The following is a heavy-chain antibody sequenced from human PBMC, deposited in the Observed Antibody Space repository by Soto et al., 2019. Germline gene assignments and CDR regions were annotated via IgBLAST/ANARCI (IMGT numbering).Heavy chain of an antibody. CDR1: GYTFTGYY. J-gene: IGHJ4*02. CDR3: ARSVGDCTGGSCYPNPFDY. Sequence: ASVKVSCKASGYTFTGYYMHWVRQAPGQGLEWMGWINPNSGGTNYAQKFQGWVTMTRDTSISTAYMELGRLRSDDTAGYYWARSVGDCTGGSCYPNPFDYWGQGTLVTVSS. D-gene: IGHD2-15*01. V-gene: IGHV1-2*04. CDR2: INPNSGGT.